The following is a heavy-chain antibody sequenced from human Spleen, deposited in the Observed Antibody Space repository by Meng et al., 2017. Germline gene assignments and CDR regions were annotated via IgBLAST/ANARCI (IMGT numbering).Heavy chain of an antibody. J-gene: IGHJ4*02. Sequence: HVKLQQWGAGLLKPSDTLSLTCVVSGVSFSDYYWSWIRQPPGKGLEWIGEINHSGSTNYNPSLESRATISVDTSQNNLSLKLSSVTAADSAVYYCARGPTTMAHDFDYWGQGTLVTVSS. D-gene: IGHD4-11*01. V-gene: IGHV4-34*01. CDR3: ARGPTTMAHDFDY. CDR2: INHSGST. CDR1: GVSFSDYY.